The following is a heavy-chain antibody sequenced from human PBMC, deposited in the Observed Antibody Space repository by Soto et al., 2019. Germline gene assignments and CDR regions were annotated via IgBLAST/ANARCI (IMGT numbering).Heavy chain of an antibody. CDR1: GYTLTELS. Sequence: ASVKVSCKVSGYTLTELSMHCVRHAPGKGLEWMGGFDPEDGETIYAQKFQGRVTMTEDTSTDTAYMELSSLRSEDTAVYYCATESGSYTKAPFDYWGQGTLVTVSS. V-gene: IGHV1-24*01. J-gene: IGHJ4*02. D-gene: IGHD1-26*01. CDR2: FDPEDGET. CDR3: ATESGSYTKAPFDY.